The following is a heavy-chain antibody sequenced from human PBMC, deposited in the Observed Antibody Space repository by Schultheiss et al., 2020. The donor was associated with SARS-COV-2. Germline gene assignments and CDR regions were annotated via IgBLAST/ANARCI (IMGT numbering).Heavy chain of an antibody. V-gene: IGHV1-46*01. D-gene: IGHD2-15*01. CDR2: INPSGGTT. CDR3: ARDYGGYCSGGSCYGNWFDP. Sequence: ASVKVSCKASGYTFTNYYMHWVRQAPGQGLEWMGVINPSGGTTNYAQKFQGRVTMTRDTSTSTAYMELRSLRSDDTAVYYCARDYGGYCSGGSCYGNWFDPWGQGTLVTVSS. CDR1: GYTFTNYY. J-gene: IGHJ5*02.